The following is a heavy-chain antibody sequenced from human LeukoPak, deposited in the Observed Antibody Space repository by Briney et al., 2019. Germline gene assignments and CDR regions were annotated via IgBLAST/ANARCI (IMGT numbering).Heavy chain of an antibody. Sequence: ASVKVSCKASGYSFTSYAMSWVRQAPGQGLEWMGWINTNTGNPTYAQGFTGRFVFSLDTSVSTAYLQISSLKAEDTAVYYCARAPTYYSNHDASWFDPWGQGTLVTVSS. CDR3: ARAPTYYSNHDASWFDP. CDR2: INTNTGNP. J-gene: IGHJ5*02. D-gene: IGHD4-11*01. CDR1: GYSFTSYA. V-gene: IGHV7-4-1*02.